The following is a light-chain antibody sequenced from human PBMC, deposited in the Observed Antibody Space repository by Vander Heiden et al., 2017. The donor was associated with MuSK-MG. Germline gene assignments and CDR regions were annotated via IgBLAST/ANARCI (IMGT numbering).Light chain of an antibody. J-gene: IGKJ2*01. CDR1: QSLHADDGNTN. CDR2: ALS. V-gene: IGKV2-40*01. CDR3: MQRLDFPYT. Sequence: GMTQTPLSLLVTPGEPASIPCRSSQSLHADDGNTNLDWYLQKPGQSPQLLIYALSYRAYGVPERFTGSGSATDFTLKISRGEAEDVGVYYCMQRLDFPYTFGQGTKLEI.